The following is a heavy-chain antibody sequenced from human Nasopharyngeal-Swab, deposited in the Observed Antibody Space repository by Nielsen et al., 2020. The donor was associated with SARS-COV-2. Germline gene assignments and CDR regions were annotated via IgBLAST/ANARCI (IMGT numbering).Heavy chain of an antibody. D-gene: IGHD3-3*01. Sequence: SVKVSCKASGGTFSSYAISWVRQAPGQGLEWMGGILPIFGTANYAQKFQGRVTITAYKSTSTAYMELSSLRSEDTAVYYCARDRIEITIFGVVYYGMDVWGQGTTVTVSS. CDR3: ARDRIEITIFGVVYYGMDV. CDR2: ILPIFGTA. J-gene: IGHJ6*02. CDR1: GGTFSSYA. V-gene: IGHV1-69*06.